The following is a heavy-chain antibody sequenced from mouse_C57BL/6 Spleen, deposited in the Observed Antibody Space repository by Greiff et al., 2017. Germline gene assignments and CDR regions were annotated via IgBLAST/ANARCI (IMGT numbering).Heavy chain of an antibody. J-gene: IGHJ1*03. CDR2: IDPSDSYT. Sequence: QVQLKQPGAELVMPGASVKLSCKASGYTFTSYWMHWVKQRPGQGLEWIGEIDPSDSYTNYNQKFKGKSTLTVDKSSSTAYMQLSSLTSEDSAVYYCAREDRQLRLRDWYFDVWGTGTTVTVSS. CDR3: AREDRQLRLRDWYFDV. CDR1: GYTFTSYW. D-gene: IGHD3-2*02. V-gene: IGHV1-69*01.